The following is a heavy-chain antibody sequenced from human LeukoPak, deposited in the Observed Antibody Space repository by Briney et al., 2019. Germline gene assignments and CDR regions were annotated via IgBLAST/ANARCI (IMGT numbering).Heavy chain of an antibody. V-gene: IGHV4-61*02. D-gene: IGHD6-19*01. J-gene: IGHJ6*02. CDR2: IYTSGST. CDR1: GGSISSGSYY. Sequence: PSETLSLTCTVSGGSISSGSYYWSWIRQPAGKGLEWIGRIYTSGSTNYSPSLKSRVTISVDTSKNQFSLKLSSVTAADTAVYYCARVRIAVAGNYYYYGMDVWGQGTTVTVSS. CDR3: ARVRIAVAGNYYYYGMDV.